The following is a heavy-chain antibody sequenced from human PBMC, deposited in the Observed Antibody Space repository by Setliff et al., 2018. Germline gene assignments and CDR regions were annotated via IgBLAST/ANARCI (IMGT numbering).Heavy chain of an antibody. J-gene: IGHJ6*03. CDR3: ASIDWGENFYNMDV. CDR2: INGDGTIA. D-gene: IGHD7-27*01. CDR1: GFTFRKYW. Sequence: GGSLRLSCGASGFTFRKYWMYWVRQVPGKGLVWVSRINGDGTIANYADSVKGRFTISRDNAKNTLYLQMNSLRGEDTAVYFCASIDWGENFYNMDVWGKGTTVTVSS. V-gene: IGHV3-74*01.